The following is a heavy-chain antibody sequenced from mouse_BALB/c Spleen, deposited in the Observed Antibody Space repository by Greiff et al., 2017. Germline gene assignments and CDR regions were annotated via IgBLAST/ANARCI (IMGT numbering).Heavy chain of an antibody. D-gene: IGHD2-2*01. CDR2: IDPSDSET. CDR3: ARGGYDGVDY. V-gene: IGHV1-69*02. J-gene: IGHJ2*01. Sequence: QVQLQQPGAELVKPGAPVKLSCKASGYTFTSYWMNWVKQRPGRGLEWIGRIDPSDSETHYNQKFKDKATLTVDKSSSTAYIQLSSLTSEDSAVYYCARGGYDGVDYWGQGTTLTVSS. CDR1: GYTFTSYW.